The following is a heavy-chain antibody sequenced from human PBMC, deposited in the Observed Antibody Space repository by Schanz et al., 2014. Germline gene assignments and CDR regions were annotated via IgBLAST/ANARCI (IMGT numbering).Heavy chain of an antibody. D-gene: IGHD1-1*01. CDR3: AKIERNED. CDR2: INTGVNT. J-gene: IGHJ4*02. Sequence: DVQLLDSGGGLVQPGGSLRLSCAASGFSFSSYAMGWVRQARGKGLEWVSAINTGVNTYYADSVRGRFTMSRDNSKNTLYLQMNSLRAGDAAVYFCAKIERNEDWGQGTLVTVSS. V-gene: IGHV3-23*01. CDR1: GFSFSSYA.